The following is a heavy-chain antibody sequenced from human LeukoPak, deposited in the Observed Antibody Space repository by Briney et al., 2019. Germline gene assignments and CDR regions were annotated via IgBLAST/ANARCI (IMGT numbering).Heavy chain of an antibody. CDR2: ISGDGGST. D-gene: IGHD3-10*01. CDR3: AKAWFGERSGGGFDY. V-gene: IGHV3-43*02. Sequence: GGSLRLTCAASGFTFDDYDIHWVRHAPGKGLEWVSLISGDGGSTYYADSVKGRFTISRDNSKNSLYLQMNSLRTEDTALYYCAKAWFGERSGGGFDYWGQGTLVTVSS. CDR1: GFTFDDYD. J-gene: IGHJ4*02.